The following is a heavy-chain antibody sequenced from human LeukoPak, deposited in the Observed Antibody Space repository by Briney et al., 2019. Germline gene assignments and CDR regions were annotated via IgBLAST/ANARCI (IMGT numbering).Heavy chain of an antibody. J-gene: IGHJ4*02. Sequence: SGTLSLTCTVSGGSVSSGSYYWSWIRQPPGKGLEWIGYIYYSGSTNYNPSLKSRVTISVDTSKNQFSLKLSSVTAANTAVYYCARSDKGYYGSGSRTFGYWGQGTLVTVSS. CDR3: ARSDKGYYGSGSRTFGY. CDR2: IYYSGST. D-gene: IGHD3-10*01. V-gene: IGHV4-61*01. CDR1: GGSVSSGSYY.